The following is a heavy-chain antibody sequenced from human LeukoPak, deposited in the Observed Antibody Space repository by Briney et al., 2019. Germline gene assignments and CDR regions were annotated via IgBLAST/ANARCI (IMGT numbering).Heavy chain of an antibody. CDR2: INYSGST. CDR1: GGSISSRPYY. V-gene: IGHV4-39*01. D-gene: IGHD6-19*01. CDR3: ARGYSSGWGPPGYYYYMDV. Sequence: KPSETLSLTCTVSGGSISSRPYYWGWIRQPPGKGLEWIGSINYSGSTYYKASLKNRVTISVDTSKNQFSLKLSSVTAADTAVYYCARGYSSGWGPPGYYYYMDVWGKGTTVTISS. J-gene: IGHJ6*03.